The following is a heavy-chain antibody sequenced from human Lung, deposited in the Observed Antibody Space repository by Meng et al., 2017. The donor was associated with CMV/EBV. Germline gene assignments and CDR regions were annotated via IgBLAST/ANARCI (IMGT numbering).Heavy chain of an antibody. J-gene: IGHJ4*02. D-gene: IGHD2-2*01. Sequence: ASVKVSXKASGYTFTSYGISWVRQAPGQGLEWMGWISAYNGNTNYAQKLQGRVTMTTDTSTSTAYIELRSLRSDDTAVYYCARNRYCSSTSCYFDYWGQGTLVTVSS. V-gene: IGHV1-18*01. CDR3: ARNRYCSSTSCYFDY. CDR1: GYTFTSYG. CDR2: ISAYNGNT.